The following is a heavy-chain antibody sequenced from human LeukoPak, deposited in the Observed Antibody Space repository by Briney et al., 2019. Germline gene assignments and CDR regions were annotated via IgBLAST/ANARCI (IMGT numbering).Heavy chain of an antibody. CDR3: AKDFVVVPGNVNYFDY. CDR1: GFTFNNYA. J-gene: IGHJ4*02. V-gene: IGHV3-23*01. CDR2: IRGGGSAT. D-gene: IGHD2-21*02. Sequence: GGSLRLSCAASGFTFNNYAMNWVRQAPGKGLEWVSVIRGGGSATYYADSVKGRFTISRDNSKNTLYVQMKSLRAEDTAVYYCAKDFVVVPGNVNYFDYWGQGTLVTVSS.